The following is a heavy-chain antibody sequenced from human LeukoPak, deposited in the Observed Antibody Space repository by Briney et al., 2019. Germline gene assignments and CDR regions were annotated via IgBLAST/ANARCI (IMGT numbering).Heavy chain of an antibody. CDR3: ASLNDYDSSGYSS. V-gene: IGHV1-69*05. J-gene: IGHJ5*02. CDR2: IIPNFDTA. D-gene: IGHD3-22*01. Sequence: SVKVSCKASVGTFSSYVINWVRPAPGQGLEWMGGIIPNFDTANDAQQFQRRVTITTDESTSTAYMELSSLRSEDTAVYYCASLNDYDSSGYSSWGQGTLVTVSS. CDR1: VGTFSSYV.